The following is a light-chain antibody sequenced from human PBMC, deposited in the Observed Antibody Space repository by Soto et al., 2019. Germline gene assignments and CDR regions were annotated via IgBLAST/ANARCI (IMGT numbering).Light chain of an antibody. V-gene: IGLV2-14*03. CDR2: DVS. CDR1: SIDVGAYNA. Sequence: QSVLTQPGSVAGSPGQSIAISCTGTSIDVGAYNAVSWYQHHPGKAPKLMIYDVSNRPSGVSDRFSGCKSGNTASLTISGLRPEDEADYYCSSYTPSGTYVFGTGTKVTVL. CDR3: SSYTPSGTYV. J-gene: IGLJ1*01.